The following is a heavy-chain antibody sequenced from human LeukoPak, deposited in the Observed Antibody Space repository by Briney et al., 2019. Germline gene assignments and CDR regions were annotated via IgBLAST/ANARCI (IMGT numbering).Heavy chain of an antibody. CDR3: ARDPQAGYYGAPGGFDY. CDR1: GFTFSSYS. Sequence: GGSLRLSCAASGFTFSSYSMNWVRQAPGKGLEWVSYISSSSSTIYYADSVKGRFTISRDNAKNSLYLQMNSLRAEDTAVYYCARDPQAGYYGAPGGFDYWGQGTLVTVSS. V-gene: IGHV3-48*04. J-gene: IGHJ4*02. CDR2: ISSSSSTI. D-gene: IGHD3-10*01.